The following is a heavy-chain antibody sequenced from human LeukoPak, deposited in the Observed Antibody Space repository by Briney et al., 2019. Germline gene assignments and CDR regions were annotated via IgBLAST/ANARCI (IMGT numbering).Heavy chain of an antibody. Sequence: PSETLSLTCTVSGGSISSGGYYWSWIRQHPGKGLEWIGYIYYSGSTYYNPSLKSRVTISVDTSKNQFSLKLSSVTAADTAMYYCARDDFWSGYPHWGQGTLVTVSS. D-gene: IGHD3-3*01. J-gene: IGHJ4*02. CDR3: ARDDFWSGYPH. CDR2: IYYSGST. CDR1: GGSISSGGYY. V-gene: IGHV4-31*03.